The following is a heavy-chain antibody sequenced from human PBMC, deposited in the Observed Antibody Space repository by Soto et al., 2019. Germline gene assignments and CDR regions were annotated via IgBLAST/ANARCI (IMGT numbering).Heavy chain of an antibody. CDR1: GLTFNNYV. J-gene: IGHJ4*02. Sequence: EVQLLESGGGLVQPGGSLTLSCAVSGLTFNNYVMNWVRQAPGKGLEWVSAISGSGGSTYYADSVKGRFTISRDNSKNTLYLQMNNLRAEDTAQYYCAKDGGYTDATGKFDYWGQGTLVTVSS. CDR2: ISGSGGST. V-gene: IGHV3-23*01. CDR3: AKDGGYTDATGKFDY. D-gene: IGHD5-18*01.